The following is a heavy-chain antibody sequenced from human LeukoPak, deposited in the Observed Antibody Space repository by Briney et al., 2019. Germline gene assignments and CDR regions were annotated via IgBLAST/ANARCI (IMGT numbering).Heavy chain of an antibody. J-gene: IGHJ4*02. Sequence: GGSLRLSCAASGFTFSSYSMNWVRQAPGKGLEWVSSISSSSSYIYYADSVKGRFTISRDNAKNSLYLQMNSLRAEDTAVYYCARDWGSCSGGGCFIFDYWGQGTLVTVSS. V-gene: IGHV3-21*01. D-gene: IGHD2-15*01. CDR1: GFTFSSYS. CDR2: ISSSSSYI. CDR3: ARDWGSCSGGGCFIFDY.